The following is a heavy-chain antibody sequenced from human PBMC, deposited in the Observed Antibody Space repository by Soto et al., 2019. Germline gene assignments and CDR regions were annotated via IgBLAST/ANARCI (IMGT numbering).Heavy chain of an antibody. V-gene: IGHV1-18*01. J-gene: IGHJ4*02. CDR2: ISTSNGNT. CDR1: GYTSTSYG. Sequence: VQLVQSEAEVKNPWASVKVSCTASGYTSTSYGISWVRQAPGQGXXWXGWISTSNGNTKYAHHLLGRVTMTTDTXXXXXXXXXXXXXXXXXXXXXXXXXXXXXXXXYXPEYWGQGTLVTVSS. CDR3: XXXXXXXXXXYXPEY.